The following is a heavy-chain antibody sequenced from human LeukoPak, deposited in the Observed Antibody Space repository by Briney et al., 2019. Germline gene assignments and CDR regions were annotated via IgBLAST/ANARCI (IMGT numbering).Heavy chain of an antibody. CDR1: GGSISSGDYY. D-gene: IGHD2-2*02. CDR2: IYYSGST. CDR3: ARGPRYCSSTSCYRPYYFDY. J-gene: IGHJ4*02. Sequence: SQTLSLTCTVSGGSISSGDYYWSWIRQPRGKGLEWIVYIYYSGSTYYNPSLKSRVTISVDTSKNQFSLKLSSVTAADTAVYYCARGPRYCSSTSCYRPYYFDYWGQGTLVTVSS. V-gene: IGHV4-30-4*08.